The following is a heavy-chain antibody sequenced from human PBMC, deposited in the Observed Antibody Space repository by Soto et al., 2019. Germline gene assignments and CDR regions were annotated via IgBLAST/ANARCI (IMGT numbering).Heavy chain of an antibody. V-gene: IGHV3-48*03. CDR2: ISSSGSTI. CDR3: AREVEGGYSYGLDY. J-gene: IGHJ4*02. CDR1: GFTFSSYE. D-gene: IGHD5-18*01. Sequence: GGSLRLSCAASGFTFSSYEMNWVRQAPGKGLEWVSYISSSGSTIYYADSVKGRFIISRDSAKNSLYLQMNSLRAEDTAVYYCAREVEGGYSYGLDYWGQGTLVTVSS.